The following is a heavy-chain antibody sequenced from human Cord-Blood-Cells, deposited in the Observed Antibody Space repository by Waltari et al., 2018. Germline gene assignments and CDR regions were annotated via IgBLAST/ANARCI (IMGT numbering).Heavy chain of an antibody. CDR2: INHSGST. D-gene: IGHD4-17*01. CDR1: GGSFSGYY. CDR3: ARGGEGGVGEY. Sequence: QVQLQQWGAGLLKPSETLSLTCAVYGGSFSGYYWSWIRQPPGKGLEWIGEINHSGSTNYNPSLKSRVTISVDTSKNQFSLKLSSVTAADTAVYYCARGGEGGVGEYWGQGTLVTVSS. J-gene: IGHJ4*02. V-gene: IGHV4-34*01.